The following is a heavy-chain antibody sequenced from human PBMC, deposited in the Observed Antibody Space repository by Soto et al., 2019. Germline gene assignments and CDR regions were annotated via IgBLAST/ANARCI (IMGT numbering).Heavy chain of an antibody. D-gene: IGHD3-9*01. V-gene: IGHV2-5*02. CDR3: AHRRGLLRYVAWFRANWFDP. CDR2: IYWDDDK. J-gene: IGHJ5*02. Sequence: GSGPTLVTPTQTLTLTCTFSGFSLSTSGVGVGWIRRPPGKALEWLALIYWDDDKRYSPSLKSRLTITKDTSKNQVVLTMTNMDPVDTATYYCAHRRGLLRYVAWFRANWFDPWGQGTLVTVSS. CDR1: GFSLSTSGVG.